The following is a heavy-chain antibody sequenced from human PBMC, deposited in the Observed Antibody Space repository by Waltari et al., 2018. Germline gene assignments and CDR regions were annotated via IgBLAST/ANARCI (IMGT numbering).Heavy chain of an antibody. V-gene: IGHV4-39*01. CDR1: GGSISSSSYY. CDR2: IYYSGST. J-gene: IGHJ4*02. Sequence: QLQLQESGPGLVKPSETLSLTCTVSGGSISSSSYYWGWIRQPPGKGLEWIGSIYYSGSTYYNPSLKSRVTISVDTSKNQFSLKLSSVTAADTAVYYCATVDTAMVMGYYFDYWVQGTLVTVSS. D-gene: IGHD5-18*01. CDR3: ATVDTAMVMGYYFDY.